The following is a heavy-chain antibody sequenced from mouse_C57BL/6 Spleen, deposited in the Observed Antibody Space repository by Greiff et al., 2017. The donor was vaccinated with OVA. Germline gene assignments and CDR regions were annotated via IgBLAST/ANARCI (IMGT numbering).Heavy chain of an antibody. CDR2: IYPRSGNT. V-gene: IGHV1-81*01. D-gene: IGHD1-1*01. J-gene: IGHJ2*01. CDR1: GYTFTSYG. Sequence: QVQLQQSGAELARPGASVKLSCKASGYTFTSYGISWVKQRTGQGLEWIGEIYPRSGNTYYNEKFKGKATLTADKSSSTAYMELRSLTSEDSAVYFCARSKPHYYGSSYYFDDWGQGTTLTVSS. CDR3: ARSKPHYYGSSYYFDD.